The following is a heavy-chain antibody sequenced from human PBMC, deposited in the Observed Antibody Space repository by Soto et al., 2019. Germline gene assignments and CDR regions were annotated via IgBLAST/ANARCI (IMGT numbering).Heavy chain of an antibody. V-gene: IGHV1-3*01. CDR2: INAGNGNT. D-gene: IGHD3-3*01. J-gene: IGHJ3*02. CDR3: AREGHYDFWSDPPVAFDI. CDR1: GYTFTSYA. Sequence: ASVKVSCKASGYTFTSYAMHWVRQAPGQRLEWMGWINAGNGNTKYSQKFQGRVTITRDTSASTAYMELSSLRSEDTAVYYCAREGHYDFWSDPPVAFDIWGQGTMVTVSS.